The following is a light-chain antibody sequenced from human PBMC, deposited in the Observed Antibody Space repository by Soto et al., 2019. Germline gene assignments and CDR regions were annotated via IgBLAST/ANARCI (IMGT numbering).Light chain of an antibody. Sequence: QSVLTQPPSASGSPGQSVTISCTGTSSDVGGYNYVSWYQQHPGKAPKLMIYEVHKRPSGVPDRFSGSKSGNTASLTVSGLQDDDEADYYCGSYADSNNYVFGTGTKVTVL. J-gene: IGLJ1*01. CDR3: GSYADSNNYV. V-gene: IGLV2-8*01. CDR2: EVH. CDR1: SSDVGGYNY.